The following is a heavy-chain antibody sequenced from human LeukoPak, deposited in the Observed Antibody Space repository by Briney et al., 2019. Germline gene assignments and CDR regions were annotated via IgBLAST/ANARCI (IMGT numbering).Heavy chain of an antibody. Sequence: PSETLSLTCTVSGGSICSFLWSWIRHPLREGPGGSGRIYYGGNTYYNPSLKSRVPISVDTSKTQLSLKVSSVTAADTAVYYCARSGRVPGVSPGYFAYWGQGALVTVSS. J-gene: IGHJ4*02. CDR2: IYYGGNT. D-gene: IGHD3-10*01. CDR1: GGSICSFL. V-gene: IGHV4-59*05. CDR3: ARSGRVPGVSPGYFAY.